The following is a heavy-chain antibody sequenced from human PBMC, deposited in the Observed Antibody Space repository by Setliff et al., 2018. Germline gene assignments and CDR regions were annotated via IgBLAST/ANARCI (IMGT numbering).Heavy chain of an antibody. D-gene: IGHD3-10*01. V-gene: IGHV4-34*01. CDR2: INHRGST. CDR3: ARHLLVQGTYHFDY. J-gene: IGHJ4*02. CDR1: GDSFSDYY. Sequence: SETLSLTCAVYGDSFSDYYWSWIRQPPGKGLEWIEEINHRGSTNYSSYLKSRVTISVDTSTNQFSLKLTSVTAADKAVYFCARHLLVQGTYHFDYWGQGSPVTVSS.